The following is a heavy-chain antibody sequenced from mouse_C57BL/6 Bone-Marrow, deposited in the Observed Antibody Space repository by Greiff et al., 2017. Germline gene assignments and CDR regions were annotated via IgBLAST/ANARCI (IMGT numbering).Heavy chain of an antibody. J-gene: IGHJ2*01. CDR2: ILPGSGST. Sequence: VKLMESGAELMKPGASVKLSCKATGYTFTGYWIEWVKQRPGHGLEWIGQILPGSGSTNYNEKFKGKATFTADTSSNTAYMQLSSLTTEDSAIYYCHYGSSLYYFDYWGQGTTLTVSS. V-gene: IGHV1-9*01. CDR1: GYTFTGYW. D-gene: IGHD1-1*01. CDR3: HYGSSLYYFDY.